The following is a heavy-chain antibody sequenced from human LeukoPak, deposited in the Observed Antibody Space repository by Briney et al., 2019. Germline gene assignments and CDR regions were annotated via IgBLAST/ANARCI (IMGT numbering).Heavy chain of an antibody. CDR2: ISYDGSNK. CDR3: AVDSPAGAYDAFDI. Sequence: GGSLRLSCAASGFTFSSYAMHWVRQAPGKGLEWVAVISYDGSNKYYADSVKGRFTISRDNSKNTLYLQMNSLRAEDTAVYYCAVDSPAGAYDAFDIWGQGTMVTVSS. CDR1: GFTFSSYA. V-gene: IGHV3-30-3*01. D-gene: IGHD3-22*01. J-gene: IGHJ3*02.